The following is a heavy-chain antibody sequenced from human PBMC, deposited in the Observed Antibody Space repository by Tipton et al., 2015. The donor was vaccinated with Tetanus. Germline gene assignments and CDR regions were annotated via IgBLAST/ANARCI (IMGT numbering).Heavy chain of an antibody. J-gene: IGHJ4*02. V-gene: IGHV4-30-2*01. Sequence: TLSLTCAVSGGSISSGGYSWSWIRQPPGKGLEWIGYIYHSGSTYYNPSLKSRVTISVDRSKNQFSLKLSSVTAADTAVYYCARARVPEYYDILTGFDYWGQGTLVTVSS. D-gene: IGHD3-9*01. CDR3: ARARVPEYYDILTGFDY. CDR1: GGSISSGGYS. CDR2: IYHSGST.